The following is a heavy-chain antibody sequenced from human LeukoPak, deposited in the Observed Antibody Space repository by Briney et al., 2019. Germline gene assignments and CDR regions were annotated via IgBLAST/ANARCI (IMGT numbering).Heavy chain of an antibody. D-gene: IGHD3-9*01. CDR3: ARIEYFDWLSQFDY. CDR2: IYPGDSDT. CDR1: GSSFTSYW. V-gene: IGHV5-51*01. J-gene: IGHJ4*02. Sequence: GASLKISCQGSGSSFTSYWIGWVRQPPGKGLEWMGIIYPGDSDTRYSPSFQGQVTISADKSISTAYLQWSSLKASDTAMYYCARIEYFDWLSQFDYWGQGTLVTVSS.